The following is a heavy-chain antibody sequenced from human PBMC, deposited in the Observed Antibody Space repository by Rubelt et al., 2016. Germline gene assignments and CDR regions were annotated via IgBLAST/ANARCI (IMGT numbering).Heavy chain of an antibody. Sequence: QVQLVQSGAEVKKPGASVKVSCKASGYTFTSYGISWVRQAPGQGLEWMGWISAYNGNTNYAQKLEGRVTMPTDTSPSTAYMELRSLRSDDTAVYYCARVMMTFGGVIEVGWFDPWGQGTLVTVSS. CDR1: GYTFTSYG. V-gene: IGHV1-18*01. CDR3: ARVMMTFGGVIEVGWFDP. J-gene: IGHJ5*02. D-gene: IGHD3-16*02. CDR2: ISAYNGNT.